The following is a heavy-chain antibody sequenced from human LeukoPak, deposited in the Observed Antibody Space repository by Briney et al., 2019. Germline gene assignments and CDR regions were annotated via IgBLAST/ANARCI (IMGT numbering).Heavy chain of an antibody. CDR3: ARDMGPTASDIVVVPAARNYYYGMDV. CDR1: GYTFTSYG. Sequence: GASVKVSCKASGYTFTSYGISWVRQAPGQGLGWMGWISAYNGNTNYAQKLQGRVTMTTDTSTSTAYMELRSLRSDDTALYYCARDMGPTASDIVVVPAARNYYYGMDVWGQGTTVTVSS. V-gene: IGHV1-18*01. D-gene: IGHD2-2*01. J-gene: IGHJ6*02. CDR2: ISAYNGNT.